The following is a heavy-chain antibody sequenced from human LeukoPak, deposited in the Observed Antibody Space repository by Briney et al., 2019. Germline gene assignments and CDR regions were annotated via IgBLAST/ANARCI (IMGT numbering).Heavy chain of an antibody. CDR1: GFTFSNYA. CDR2: ISGSGGTT. Sequence: GGSLRLSCAASGFTFSNYAMSWVRQAPGKGLEWVSVISGSGGTTYYADSVKGRFTISRDNSKNTMYLQMNSLRAEDTAVYYCARVPIEYAFERMNYYYYYGMDVWGQGTTVTVSS. D-gene: IGHD2/OR15-2a*01. J-gene: IGHJ6*02. V-gene: IGHV3-23*01. CDR3: ARVPIEYAFERMNYYYYYGMDV.